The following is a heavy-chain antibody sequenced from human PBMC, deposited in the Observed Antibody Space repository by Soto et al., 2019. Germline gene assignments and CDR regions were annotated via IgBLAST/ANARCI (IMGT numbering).Heavy chain of an antibody. CDR3: ARDTQFDIVVVPAAPPDDAFDI. D-gene: IGHD2-2*01. Sequence: PGESLRLSCAASGFTFSSYWMSWVRQAPGKGLEWVANIKQDGSEKYYVDSVKGRFTISRDNAKNSLYLQMNSLRAEDTAVYYCARDTQFDIVVVPAAPPDDAFDIWGQGTMVTVSS. J-gene: IGHJ3*02. V-gene: IGHV3-7*01. CDR2: IKQDGSEK. CDR1: GFTFSSYW.